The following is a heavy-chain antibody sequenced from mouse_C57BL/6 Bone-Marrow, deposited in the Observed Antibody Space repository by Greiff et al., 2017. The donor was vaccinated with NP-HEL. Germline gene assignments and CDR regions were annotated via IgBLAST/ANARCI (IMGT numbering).Heavy chain of an antibody. J-gene: IGHJ4*01. CDR2: ISDGGSYT. V-gene: IGHV5-4*01. D-gene: IGHD1-1*01. Sequence: EVKLVESGGGLVKPGGSLKLSCAASGFTFSSYAMSWVRPTPEKRLEWVATISDGGSYTYYPDTVKGRFTISRDNGKTNMYLQMSHLKSEDTAMYYCARDLTTVVATNAMDYWGQGTSVTVSS. CDR1: GFTFSSYA. CDR3: ARDLTTVVATNAMDY.